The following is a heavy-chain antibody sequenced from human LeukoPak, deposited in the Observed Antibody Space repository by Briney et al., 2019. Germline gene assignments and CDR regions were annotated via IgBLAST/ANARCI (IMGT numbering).Heavy chain of an antibody. D-gene: IGHD6-13*01. CDR3: AKAPLGIAAPQYFQH. Sequence: GRSLRLSCAASGFTFDDYAMHWVRQAPGKGPEWVSGISWNSGSIGYADSVKGRFTISRDNAKNSLYLQMNSLRAEDTALYYCAKAPLGIAAPQYFQHWGQGTLVTVSS. CDR1: GFTFDDYA. J-gene: IGHJ1*01. CDR2: ISWNSGSI. V-gene: IGHV3-9*01.